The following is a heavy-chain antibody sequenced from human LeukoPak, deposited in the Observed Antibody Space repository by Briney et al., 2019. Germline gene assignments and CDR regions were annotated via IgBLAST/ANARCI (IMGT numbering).Heavy chain of an antibody. D-gene: IGHD2-2*01. CDR1: GGSFSGYY. V-gene: IGHV4-34*01. J-gene: IGHJ4*02. Sequence: PSETLSLTCAVYGGSFSGYYWSWIRQPPGKGLEWIGEINHSGSTNYNPSPKSRVAISVDTSKNQFSLKLSSVTAADTAVYYCARLGVRVVPAAVFDYWGQGTLVTVSS. CDR3: ARLGVRVVPAAVFDY. CDR2: INHSGST.